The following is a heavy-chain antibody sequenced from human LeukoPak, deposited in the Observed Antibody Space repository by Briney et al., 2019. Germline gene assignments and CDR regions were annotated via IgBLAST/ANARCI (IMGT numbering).Heavy chain of an antibody. CDR3: ARGYSRGEPDY. D-gene: IGHD6-19*01. Sequence: ASVKVSCKASGYAFTRYGISWVRQAPGQGLEWMGWISVYNGNTNYTQKVQGRVTMTTETSTSTAYMELRSLRSDDTAVYYCARGYSRGEPDYWGQGTLVTVSS. V-gene: IGHV1-18*01. J-gene: IGHJ4*02. CDR2: ISVYNGNT. CDR1: GYAFTRYG.